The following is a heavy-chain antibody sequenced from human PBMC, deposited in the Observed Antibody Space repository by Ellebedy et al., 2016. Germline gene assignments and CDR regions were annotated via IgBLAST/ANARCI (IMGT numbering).Heavy chain of an antibody. J-gene: IGHJ3*01. V-gene: IGHV3-48*02. CDR2: ISPTSGETT. CDR1: GFPFTSYS. Sequence: GESLKISXVVSGFPFTSYSMKWVRQTPGKGLEWVSYISPTSGETTYYADSVKGRFTISRDNGKNSVYLQMNSLRDDDTAVYYCTRGGLHNSFDVWGQGTVVTVSS. CDR3: TRGGLHNSFDV. D-gene: IGHD4-11*01.